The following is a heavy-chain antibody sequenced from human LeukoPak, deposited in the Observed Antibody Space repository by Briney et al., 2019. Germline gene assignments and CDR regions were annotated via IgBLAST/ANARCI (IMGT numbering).Heavy chain of an antibody. D-gene: IGHD4-11*01. V-gene: IGHV5-51*01. Sequence: GESLKISCKGSGYSFTNYGIGWVRQMPGKGLEWIGIIYPGDSDTRYSPSFQGQVTISADKSISTAYLQWSSPKASDTAMYYCARALGVTTWNVGNSYYYYGMDVWGQGTAVTVSS. CDR2: IYPGDSDT. CDR1: GYSFTNYG. CDR3: ARALGVTTWNVGNSYYYYGMDV. J-gene: IGHJ6*02.